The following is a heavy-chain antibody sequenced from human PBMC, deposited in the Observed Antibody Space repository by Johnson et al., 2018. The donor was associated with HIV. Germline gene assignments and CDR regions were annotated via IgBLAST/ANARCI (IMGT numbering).Heavy chain of an antibody. CDR1: GFTFSSYA. Sequence: EVQLVESGGGVVQPGRSLRLSCAASGFTFSSYAMHWVRQAPGKGLEWVSGINWNGGSTGYADSVKGRFTIPRDNAKNSLYLQMNSLRAEDTALYYCARGVLLWFRELSSLNDAFDIWGQGTMVTVSS. D-gene: IGHD3-10*01. CDR2: INWNGGST. J-gene: IGHJ3*02. V-gene: IGHV3-20*04. CDR3: ARGVLLWFRELSSLNDAFDI.